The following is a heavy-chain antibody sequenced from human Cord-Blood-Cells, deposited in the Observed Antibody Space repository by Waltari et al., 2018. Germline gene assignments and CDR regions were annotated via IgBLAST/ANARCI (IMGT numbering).Heavy chain of an antibody. CDR2: IYYSGST. CDR1: GGSISSSSYY. CDR3: ARHVGIAARPDWYFDL. Sequence: QLQLQESGPGLVKPSETLSLTCTVSGGSISSSSYYWGWIRQSPGKGLEWIGSIYYSGSTYYNPSLKSRVTISVDTSKNQFSLKLSSVTAADTAVYYCARHVGIAARPDWYFDLWGRGTLVTVSS. V-gene: IGHV4-39*01. D-gene: IGHD6-6*01. J-gene: IGHJ2*01.